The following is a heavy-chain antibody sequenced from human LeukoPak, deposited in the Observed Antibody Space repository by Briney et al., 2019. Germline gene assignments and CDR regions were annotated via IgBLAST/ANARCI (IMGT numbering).Heavy chain of an antibody. J-gene: IGHJ3*02. V-gene: IGHV1-69*05. CDR3: ASRSGSPYRTIIVVVYDAFDI. CDR2: IIPIFGTA. Sequence: ASVKVSCKASGGTFSSYAISWVRQAPGPGLEWMGGIIPIFGTANYAQKFQGRVTITTDESTSTAYMELSSLRSEDTAVYYCASRSGSPYRTIIVVVYDAFDIWGQGTMVTVSS. D-gene: IGHD3-22*01. CDR1: GGTFSSYA.